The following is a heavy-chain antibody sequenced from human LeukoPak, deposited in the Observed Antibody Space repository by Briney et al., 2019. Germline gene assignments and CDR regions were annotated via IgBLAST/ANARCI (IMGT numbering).Heavy chain of an antibody. D-gene: IGHD6-19*01. J-gene: IGHJ4*02. CDR3: AKDESVSGWWGGYFDY. CDR1: GFTFSTYA. Sequence: GGSLRLSCAASGFTFSTYAMSWVRQAPGKGLEWVSAISGSGSKTSVKGRSTISRDNSKNTLYLQMNSLRAEDTAVYYCAKDESVSGWWGGYFDYWGQGTLVTVSS. CDR2: ISGSGSKT. V-gene: IGHV3-23*01.